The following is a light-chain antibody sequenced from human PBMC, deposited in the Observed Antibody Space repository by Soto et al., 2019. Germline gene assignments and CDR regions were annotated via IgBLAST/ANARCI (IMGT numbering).Light chain of an antibody. CDR3: QQYNKGPLT. V-gene: IGKV3-15*01. CDR1: QSVAGN. Sequence: EIVMTQSPATLSVSPGEGATLSCWASQSVAGNLAWYQQKPGQAPRLLIYGAFTRATGIPATFSGSGSGTEFTLTISSLQSEDFSFYYCQQYNKGPLTFGGWTKVEIK. CDR2: GAF. J-gene: IGKJ4*01.